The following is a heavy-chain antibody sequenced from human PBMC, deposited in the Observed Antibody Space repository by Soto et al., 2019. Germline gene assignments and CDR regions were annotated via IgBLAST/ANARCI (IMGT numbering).Heavy chain of an antibody. Sequence: SETLSLTCTVSGGSISSSSYYWGWIRQPPGKGLEWIGSIYYSGSTYYNPSLKSRVTISVDTSKNQFSLKLSSVTAADTAVYYCARDYPIVRIWGQGTMVTVSS. CDR3: ARDYPIVRI. V-gene: IGHV4-39*07. CDR2: IYYSGST. D-gene: IGHD3-10*01. CDR1: GGSISSSSYY. J-gene: IGHJ3*02.